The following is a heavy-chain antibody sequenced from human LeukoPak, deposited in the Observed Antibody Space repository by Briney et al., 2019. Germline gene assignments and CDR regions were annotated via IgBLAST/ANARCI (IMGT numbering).Heavy chain of an antibody. CDR3: AKDSGSYYTSDY. Sequence: PGGSLRLSCAASAFTFNNYDMHWVRQAAGKGLEWVAFIRYDGSNKYYADFVEGRFTISRDNSKNTLYLLMNSLRAEDTAVYYCAKDSGSYYTSDYWGQGTLVTVSS. J-gene: IGHJ4*02. CDR2: IRYDGSNK. D-gene: IGHD3-10*01. CDR1: AFTFNNYD. V-gene: IGHV3-30*02.